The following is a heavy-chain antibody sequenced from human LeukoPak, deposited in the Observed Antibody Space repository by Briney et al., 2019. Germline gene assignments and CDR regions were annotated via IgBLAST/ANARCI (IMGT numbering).Heavy chain of an antibody. J-gene: IGHJ4*02. V-gene: IGHV4-39*07. D-gene: IGHD3-22*01. CDR3: ARNDYYDSSGLGLGFDY. CDR2: IYYSGST. CDR1: GGSISSSSYY. Sequence: PSETLSLTCTVSGGSISSSSYYWGWIRQPPGKGLEWIGSIYYSGSTYYNPSLKSRVTISVDTSKNQFSLKLSSVTAADTAVYYCARNDYYDSSGLGLGFDYWGQGTLVTVSS.